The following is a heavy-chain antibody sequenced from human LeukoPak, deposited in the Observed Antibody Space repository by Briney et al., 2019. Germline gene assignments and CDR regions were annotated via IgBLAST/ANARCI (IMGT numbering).Heavy chain of an antibody. CDR2: ISGYNGDT. J-gene: IGHJ6*02. CDR1: GYTFTTYG. V-gene: IGHV1-18*01. CDR3: ARRYDVRPPPHRLYYCFGMDV. Sequence: ASVKVSCKASGYTFTTYGISWVRQAPGQGLEWLGWISGYNGDTNYGQKFQGRATMTIDTSTSTAYMELRSLRSDDTAVYYCARRYDVRPPPHRLYYCFGMDVWGQGTTVTVSS. D-gene: IGHD3-16*01.